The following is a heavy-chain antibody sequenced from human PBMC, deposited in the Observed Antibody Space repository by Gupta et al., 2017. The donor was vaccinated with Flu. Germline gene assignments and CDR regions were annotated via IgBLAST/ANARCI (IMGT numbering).Heavy chain of an antibody. CDR2: ISGSGATI. V-gene: IGHV3-48*03. J-gene: IGHJ4*02. CDR3: ARDSSVVVSSPPNSFVY. Sequence: EVQLVESGGGLGHPGGSLRLSCAASGFIFRSYEMNWVRQAPGKGLEWVSYISGSGATIYYADSVKGRFTISRDSAKNSLYLQMNSLRAEDTAVYYCARDSSVVVSSPPNSFVYWGQGTLVTVSS. D-gene: IGHD2-15*01. CDR1: GFIFRSYE.